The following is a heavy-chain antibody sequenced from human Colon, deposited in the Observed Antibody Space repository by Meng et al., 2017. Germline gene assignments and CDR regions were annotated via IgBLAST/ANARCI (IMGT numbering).Heavy chain of an antibody. D-gene: IGHD4-23*01. CDR3: ARHGGYYQDY. CDR2: IDHRGDL. CDR1: GGSITTNSY. V-gene: IGHV4-4*02. J-gene: IGHJ4*02. Sequence: QVQLLESGPGLVKPSGTLSLTCAVSGGSITTNSYWSWVRQSPEKGLEWIGQIDHRGDLYYNPSLKSRVTMSVDRSKSQVSLQLTSVTAADTAVYYCARHGGYYQDYWGQGTLVTVFS.